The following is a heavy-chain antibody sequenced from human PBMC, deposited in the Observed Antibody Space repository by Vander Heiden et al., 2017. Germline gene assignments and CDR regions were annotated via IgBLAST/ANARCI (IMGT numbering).Heavy chain of an antibody. J-gene: IGHJ4*02. V-gene: IGHV4-39*01. D-gene: IGHD1-26*01. CDR1: GGSISSSSYY. CDR2: IYYSGST. CDR3: ARQPSIVGATRRADY. Sequence: QLQLQESGPGLVKPSETLSLTCTVSGGSISSSSYYWGWLRQPPGKGLEWIGSIYYSGSTYYNPSLKSRVTISVDTSKNQFSLKLSSVTAADTAVYYCARQPSIVGATRRADYWGQGTLVTVSS.